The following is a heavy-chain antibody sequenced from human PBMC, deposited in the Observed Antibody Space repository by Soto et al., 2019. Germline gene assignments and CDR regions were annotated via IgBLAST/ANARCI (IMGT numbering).Heavy chain of an antibody. Sequence: EVQLVQSGAEVKKPGESLKISCKASGYIFTNYWIGWVRQVPGEGLELMGIIYPDDADTRYSPSFQGQVTISADRSISTAYLQWSGLKASDTAMYYCARPGGSGWQNYYGMDVWGQGTTVTVSS. CDR3: ARPGGSGWQNYYGMDV. J-gene: IGHJ6*02. D-gene: IGHD6-19*01. CDR1: GYIFTNYW. V-gene: IGHV5-51*01. CDR2: IYPDDADT.